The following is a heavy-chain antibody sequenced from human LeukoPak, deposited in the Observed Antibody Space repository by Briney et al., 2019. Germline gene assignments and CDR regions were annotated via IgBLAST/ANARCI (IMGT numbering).Heavy chain of an antibody. Sequence: GGSLRLSCAASGFTLSVYYMSWIRQAPGKGLEWVSYISSSGSTIYYADSVKGRFTISRDNAKNSLYLQMNSLRAEDTAVYYCARETAAGRSGDYWGQGTLVTVSS. CDR1: GFTLSVYY. V-gene: IGHV3-11*01. CDR2: ISSSGSTI. CDR3: ARETAAGRSGDY. J-gene: IGHJ4*02. D-gene: IGHD6-13*01.